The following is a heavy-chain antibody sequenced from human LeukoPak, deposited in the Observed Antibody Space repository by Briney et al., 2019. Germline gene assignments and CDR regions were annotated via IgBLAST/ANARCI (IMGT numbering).Heavy chain of an antibody. CDR2: IIPIFGTA. Sequence: ASVKVSCKASGGTFSSYAISWVRQAPGQGPEWMGGIIPIFGTANYAQKFQGRVTITADESTSTAYMELSSLRSEDTAVYYCAREYSSSWARGFWFDPWGQGTLVTVSS. CDR1: GGTFSSYA. D-gene: IGHD6-13*01. V-gene: IGHV1-69*13. CDR3: AREYSSSWARGFWFDP. J-gene: IGHJ5*02.